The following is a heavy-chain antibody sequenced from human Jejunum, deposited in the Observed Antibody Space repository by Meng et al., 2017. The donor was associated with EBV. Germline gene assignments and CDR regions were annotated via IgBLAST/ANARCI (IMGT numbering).Heavy chain of an antibody. CDR2: INHSGRT. D-gene: IGHD1-26*01. CDR1: GGSFGNFH. CDR3: AGGKYVAWEVLYA. Sequence: QVQLQQWGAGLFKPSETLSPTCGVYGGSFGNFHWSWIRQPPGKGLEWIGEINHSGRTNYDPSLKSRVSISLDTSKNQFSLKLNSVTAADTAVYYCAGGKYVAWEVLYAWGQGTLVTVSS. J-gene: IGHJ5*02. V-gene: IGHV4-34*01.